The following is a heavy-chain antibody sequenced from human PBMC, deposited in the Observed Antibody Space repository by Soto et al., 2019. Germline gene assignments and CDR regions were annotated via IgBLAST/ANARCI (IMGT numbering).Heavy chain of an antibody. D-gene: IGHD1-20*01. CDR2: IYTSGST. V-gene: IGHV4-4*07. CDR1: GGSIRSYY. J-gene: IGHJ4*02. CDR3: AREGSKGNWNLPFDY. Sequence: LSLTCTVSGGSIRSYYWSWIRQPAGKGLEWIGRIYTSGSTNYNPSLKSRVTMSVDTSKNQFSLKLSSVTAADTAVYYCAREGSKGNWNLPFDYWGQGTLVTVSS.